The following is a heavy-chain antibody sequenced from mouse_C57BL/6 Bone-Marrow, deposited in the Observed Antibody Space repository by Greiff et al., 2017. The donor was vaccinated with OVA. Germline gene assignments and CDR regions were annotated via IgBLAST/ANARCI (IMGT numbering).Heavy chain of an antibody. V-gene: IGHV1-63*01. D-gene: IGHD2-3*01. CDR3: ARSCDGYFFFDY. CDR1: GYTFTNYW. J-gene: IGHJ2*01. CDR2: IYPGGGYT. Sequence: VKLMESGAELVRPGTSVKMSCKASGYTFTNYWIGWAKQRPGHGLEWIGDIYPGGGYTNYNEKFKGKATLTADKSSSTAYMQFSSLTSEDSAIYYCARSCDGYFFFDYWGQGTTLTVSS.